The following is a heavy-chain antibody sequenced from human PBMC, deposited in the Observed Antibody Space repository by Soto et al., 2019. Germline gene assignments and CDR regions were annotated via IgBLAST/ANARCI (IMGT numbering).Heavy chain of an antibody. CDR1: GFTFTKAW. D-gene: IGHD3-16*01. Sequence: EVQLVESGGGLVEPGGSLRLSCVASGFTFTKAWMNWVRQAPGKGLEWVGRIKSQTDGGTTDYAAFVKGRFTISRDDSKSTVNLQIKNANTYHTAAYYCSTYEATAIPTGWVNSYF. CDR2: IKSQTDGGTT. CDR3: STYEATAIPTGWVNSYF. V-gene: IGHV3-15*07. J-gene: IGHJ1*01.